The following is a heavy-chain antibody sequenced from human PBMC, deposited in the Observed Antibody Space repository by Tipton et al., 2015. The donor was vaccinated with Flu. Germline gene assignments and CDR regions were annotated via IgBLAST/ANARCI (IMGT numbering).Heavy chain of an antibody. CDR2: INPAGDT. CDR1: GFTVSKNY. V-gene: IGHV3-66*01. Sequence: QLVQSGGGLVQPGGSLRPSCAVSGFTVSKNYMTWVRQAPGKGLEWVSYINPAGDTSYANSVKGRFTVSRDNTKSIMYLQMDSLRVEDTAVYYCARDGSKNTGFLWGQGALVTVSS. CDR3: ARDGSKNTGFL. J-gene: IGHJ4*02. D-gene: IGHD1-1*01.